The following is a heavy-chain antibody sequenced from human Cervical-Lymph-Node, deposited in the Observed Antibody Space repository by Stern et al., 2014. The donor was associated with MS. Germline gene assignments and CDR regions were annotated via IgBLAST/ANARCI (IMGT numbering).Heavy chain of an antibody. CDR1: GYTFTSYG. J-gene: IGHJ6*02. CDR2: ISAYNGNT. Sequence: DQLVESGAEVKKPGASVKVSCKASGYTFTSYGISWVRQAPGQGLEWMGWISAYNGNTNYAQKLQGRVTMTTDTSTSTAYMELRSLRSDDTAVYYCARDSPLAVAGNGYYGMDVWGQGTTVTVSS. CDR3: ARDSPLAVAGNGYYGMDV. V-gene: IGHV1-18*01. D-gene: IGHD6-19*01.